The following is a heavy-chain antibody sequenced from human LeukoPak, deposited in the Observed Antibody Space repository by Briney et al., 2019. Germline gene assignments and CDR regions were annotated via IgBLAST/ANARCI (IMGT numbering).Heavy chain of an antibody. CDR3: ARDLVITMVRGVTVDY. Sequence: PGGSLRLSCAASGFTFSSYWMSWVRQAPGKGLEWVANIKQDGSEKYYVDSVKGRFTISRDNAKNSLYLQMNSLRAEDTAVYYCARDLVITMVRGVTVDYWGQGTLVTVSS. V-gene: IGHV3-7*01. J-gene: IGHJ4*02. D-gene: IGHD3-10*01. CDR1: GFTFSSYW. CDR2: IKQDGSEK.